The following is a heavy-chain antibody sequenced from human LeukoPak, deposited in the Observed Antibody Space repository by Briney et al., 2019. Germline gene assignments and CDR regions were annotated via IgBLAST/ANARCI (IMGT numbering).Heavy chain of an antibody. CDR2: ISSSSSYI. CDR3: ARDLTVGATVRYFDY. J-gene: IGHJ4*02. V-gene: IGHV3-21*01. Sequence: GGSLRLSCAASGFTFSSYSMNWVRQAPGKGLEWVSSISSSSSYIYYADSVKGRFTISRDNAKNSLYLQMNSLRAEDTAVYCCARDLTVGATVRYFDYWGQGTLVTVSS. CDR1: GFTFSSYS. D-gene: IGHD1-26*01.